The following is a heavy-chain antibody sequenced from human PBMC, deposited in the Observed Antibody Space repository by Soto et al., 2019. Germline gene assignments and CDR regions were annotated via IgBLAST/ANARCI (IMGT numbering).Heavy chain of an antibody. V-gene: IGHV1-69*01. CDR2: IIPIFGTA. D-gene: IGHD2-15*01. Sequence: QVQLVQSGAEVKKPGSSVKVSCKASGGTFSSYAISWVRQAPGQGLEWMGGIIPIFGTANYAQKLQGRVTITADESTSTAYIELVILRSEDTAVYYCARGVDYYYGMDVGGQGTTVTVSS. CDR1: GGTFSSYA. CDR3: ARGVDYYYGMDV. J-gene: IGHJ6*02.